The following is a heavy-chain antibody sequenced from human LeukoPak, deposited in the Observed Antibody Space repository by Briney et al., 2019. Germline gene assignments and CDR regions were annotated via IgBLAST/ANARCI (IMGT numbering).Heavy chain of an antibody. D-gene: IGHD3-16*02. Sequence: SETLSLTCTVSGGSISSYYWSWIRQPPGKGLEWIGYICYSGSTHYNPSLKSRVTISVDTSKNQFSLKLSSVTAADTAVYYCARKYDYIWGSYRYVWFDPWGQGTLVTVSS. V-gene: IGHV4-59*01. CDR1: GGSISSYY. CDR2: ICYSGST. J-gene: IGHJ5*02. CDR3: ARKYDYIWGSYRYVWFDP.